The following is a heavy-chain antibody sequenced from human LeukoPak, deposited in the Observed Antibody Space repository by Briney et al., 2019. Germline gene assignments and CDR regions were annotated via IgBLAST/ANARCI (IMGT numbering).Heavy chain of an antibody. V-gene: IGHV3-23*01. CDR2: ISRSGSST. D-gene: IGHD3-9*01. CDR3: AKGGDILTGYYLYWYFDL. Sequence: TGGSLRLSCAASGFTFSAYAMSWVRQAPGKGLEWVSVISRSGSSTDYADSVKGRFTISRDNSKNTLYLQMNSLRPEDTAVYYCAKGGDILTGYYLYWYFDLWGRGTLVTVSS. J-gene: IGHJ2*01. CDR1: GFTFSAYA.